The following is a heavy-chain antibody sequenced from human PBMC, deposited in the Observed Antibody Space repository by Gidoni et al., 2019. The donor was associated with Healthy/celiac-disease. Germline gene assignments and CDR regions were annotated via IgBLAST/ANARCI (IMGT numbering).Heavy chain of an antibody. J-gene: IGHJ4*02. Sequence: EVQLVESGGGLVKPGGSVRLSCAAYGFTFSSYSMNWVRQAPGKGLEWVSSISSSSSYIYYADSVKGRFTISRDNAKNSLYLQMNSLRAEDTAVYYCARDRYSSGWTDYWGQGTLVTVSS. D-gene: IGHD6-19*01. V-gene: IGHV3-21*01. CDR2: ISSSSSYI. CDR3: ARDRYSSGWTDY. CDR1: GFTFSSYS.